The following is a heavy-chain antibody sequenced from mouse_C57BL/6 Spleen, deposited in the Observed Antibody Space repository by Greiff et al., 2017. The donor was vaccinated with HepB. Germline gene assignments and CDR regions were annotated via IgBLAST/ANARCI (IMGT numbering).Heavy chain of an antibody. J-gene: IGHJ2*01. D-gene: IGHD4-1*01. CDR2: LSSGSSTI. Sequence: EVMLVESGGGLVKPGGSLKLSCAASGFTFSDYGMHWVRQAPEKGLEWVADLSSGSSTIYYADTVKGRFTISRDNAKNTLFLQMTSLRSEDTAMYYCARAGTYVDYWGQGTTLTVSS. V-gene: IGHV5-17*01. CDR3: ARAGTYVDY. CDR1: GFTFSDYG.